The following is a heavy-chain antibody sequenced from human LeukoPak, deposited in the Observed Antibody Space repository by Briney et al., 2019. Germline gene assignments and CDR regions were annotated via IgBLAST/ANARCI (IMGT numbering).Heavy chain of an antibody. V-gene: IGHV1-3*01. CDR2: INAGNGNT. CDR1: GYTFTSYA. Sequence: GASVKVSCKASGYTFTSYAMHWVRQALGQRLEWMGWINAGNGNTKYSQKFQGRVTITRDTSTSTAYMELRSLRSDDTAVYYCARSSGWHLHGDPWGQGTLVTVSS. J-gene: IGHJ5*02. CDR3: ARSSGWHLHGDP. D-gene: IGHD6-19*01.